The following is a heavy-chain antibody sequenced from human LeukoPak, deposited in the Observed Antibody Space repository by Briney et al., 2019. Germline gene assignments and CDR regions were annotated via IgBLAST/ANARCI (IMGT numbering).Heavy chain of an antibody. CDR1: EFTFSSYS. V-gene: IGHV3-48*01. Sequence: GGSLRLSCAASEFTFSSYSMNWVRQAPGKGLEWVSYVSSSSSIIYYAESLKGRFTISRDNSKNTLYLQMNSLRAEDTAVYYCARVIWFGESKRDYWGQGTLVTVSS. CDR2: VSSSSSII. J-gene: IGHJ4*02. D-gene: IGHD3-10*01. CDR3: ARVIWFGESKRDY.